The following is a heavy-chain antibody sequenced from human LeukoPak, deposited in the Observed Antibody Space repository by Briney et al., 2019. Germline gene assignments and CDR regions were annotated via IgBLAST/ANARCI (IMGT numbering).Heavy chain of an antibody. CDR1: GFTFTTYA. D-gene: IGHD1-26*01. CDR3: ARPHSGTHGTFHI. CDR2: ISCDGSDQ. Sequence: PGGSLRLSCAASGFTFTTYAIHWLRQAPGKGPEWVGRISCDGSDQCYADSVKGRFTISRDDPKNTVFLQMNSLRLEDTATYYCARPHSGTHGTFHIWGQGTVVTVSS. J-gene: IGHJ3*02. V-gene: IGHV3-30*01.